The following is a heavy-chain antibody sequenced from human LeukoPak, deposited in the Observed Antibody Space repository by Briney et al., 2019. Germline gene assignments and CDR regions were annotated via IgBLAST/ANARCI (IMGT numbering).Heavy chain of an antibody. CDR1: GFTFSDHY. CDR3: ARGGDYVGVAARIDL. V-gene: IGHV3-11*01. J-gene: IGHJ5*02. D-gene: IGHD3-10*02. Sequence: GGSLRLSCAASGFTFSDHYMSWIRQVPGKGLEWVSYFTTRANIIYYVDSVKGRFTVSADNAKNSLYLQMNNLRAEDTALYYCARGGDYVGVAARIDLWGQGTLVTVSS. CDR2: FTTRANII.